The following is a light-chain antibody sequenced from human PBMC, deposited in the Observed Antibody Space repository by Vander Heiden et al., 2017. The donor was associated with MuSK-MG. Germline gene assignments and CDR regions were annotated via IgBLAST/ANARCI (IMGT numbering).Light chain of an antibody. Sequence: IQMTQSPPSRSASVGDRVTIACRASQGISNYLAWYTQKPGKAPKVLMHAESMVQSGVHSRFSGSGSGTDFTLTISSLQPEDVATYYCQKYNSAPITFGQGTRLEI. J-gene: IGKJ5*01. CDR2: AES. CDR1: QGISNY. CDR3: QKYNSAPIT. V-gene: IGKV1-27*01.